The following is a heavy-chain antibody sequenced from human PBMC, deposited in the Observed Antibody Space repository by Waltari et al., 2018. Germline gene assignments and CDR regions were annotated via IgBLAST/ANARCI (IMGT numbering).Heavy chain of an antibody. V-gene: IGHV7-4-1*02. CDR1: GYIFTSYS. D-gene: IGHD2-15*01. CDR2: INTNTGNP. Sequence: QVQLVQSGSELKKPGASVKASCEASGYIFTSYSFNWDLQAPGQGLEWMGWINTNTGNPTYAQGFTGRFVFSLDSSVSTAYLQISSLKAEDTAVYYCAREPLYCSGGSCYSGGMDVWGQGTTVTVS. CDR3: AREPLYCSGGSCYSGGMDV. J-gene: IGHJ6*02.